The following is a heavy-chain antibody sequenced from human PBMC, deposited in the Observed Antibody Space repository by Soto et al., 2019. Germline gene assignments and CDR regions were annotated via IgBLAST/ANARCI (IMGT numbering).Heavy chain of an antibody. Sequence: SETRSLTCTVSNCSISPYYWSWIRQSPGKGLEWIGYIYYAGSFTYNPSLKSRVTISLNTSKNEVSLRLTSVTAADTAVYYCARLGGYYQALDSWGQGTLVTVS. CDR3: ARLGGYYQALDS. CDR1: NCSISPYY. D-gene: IGHD3-22*01. CDR2: IYYAGSF. J-gene: IGHJ4*02. V-gene: IGHV4-59*08.